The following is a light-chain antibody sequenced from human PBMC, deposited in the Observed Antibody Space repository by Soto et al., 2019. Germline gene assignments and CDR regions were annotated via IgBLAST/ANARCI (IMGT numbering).Light chain of an antibody. V-gene: IGKV1-39*01. CDR2: AAS. Sequence: DIQMTQSPSSLSASVGDRVTITCRASQSISSYLNWYQQKPGKAPKLLIYAASSLQSGVPSRFSGSGSGTDFTLTISILQPEDFATHYCQQISSTPLTFGQGTRVDTK. CDR1: QSISSY. CDR3: QQISSTPLT. J-gene: IGKJ1*01.